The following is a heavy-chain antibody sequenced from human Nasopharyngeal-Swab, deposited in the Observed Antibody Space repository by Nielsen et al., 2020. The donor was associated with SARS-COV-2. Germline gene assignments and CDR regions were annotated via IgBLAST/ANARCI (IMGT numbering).Heavy chain of an antibody. CDR2: MYAGGDI. CDR1: GFSVIGNY. J-gene: IGHJ4*02. CDR3: ARDRRDVDNQ. V-gene: IGHV3-53*01. D-gene: IGHD5-24*01. Sequence: GESLKISCAASGFSVIGNYMSWFRQAPGKGLEWVSVMYAGGDIYYADSVKGRFTISRDSSKNTLYLQMNSLRVEDTALYYCARDRRDVDNQWGQGTLVTVSS.